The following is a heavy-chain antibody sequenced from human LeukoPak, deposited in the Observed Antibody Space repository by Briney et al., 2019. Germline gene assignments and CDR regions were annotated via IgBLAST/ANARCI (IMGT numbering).Heavy chain of an antibody. D-gene: IGHD3-10*01. Sequence: GRSLRLSCAASGFTLSSYGMHWVRQAPGKGLEWVAVISYDGSNKYYADSVKGRFTISRDNSKNTLYLQMNSLRAEDTAVYYCAKGGLWFGGQGTLVTVSS. J-gene: IGHJ4*02. V-gene: IGHV3-30*18. CDR3: AKGGLWF. CDR2: ISYDGSNK. CDR1: GFTLSSYG.